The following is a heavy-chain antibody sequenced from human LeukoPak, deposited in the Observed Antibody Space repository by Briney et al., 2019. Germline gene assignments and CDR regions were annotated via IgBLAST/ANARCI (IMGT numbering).Heavy chain of an antibody. Sequence: EASVKVSCKASGGTFSSYAISWVRQAPGQGLEWLGRIIPILGIANYAQKFQGRVTITADKSTSTAYMELSSLRSEDTAVYYCARVCRDGATTVDYWGQGTLVTVSS. V-gene: IGHV1-69*04. J-gene: IGHJ4*02. CDR3: ARVCRDGATTVDY. CDR2: IIPILGIA. D-gene: IGHD1-26*01. CDR1: GGTFSSYA.